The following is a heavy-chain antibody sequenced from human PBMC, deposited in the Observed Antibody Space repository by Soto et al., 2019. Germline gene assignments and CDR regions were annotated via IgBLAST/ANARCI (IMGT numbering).Heavy chain of an antibody. V-gene: IGHV1-69-2*01. CDR1: GYTFTDYY. CDR3: ATASSIGGRLWYFDL. D-gene: IGHD6-6*01. CDR2: IAPEDDET. J-gene: IGHJ2*01. Sequence: ASVKVSCKVSGYTFTDYYMYWVQQAPGKGLEWMGLIAPEDDETIYAEKFQGRVTITADTSTDTAYMELRSLTSEDTAVYYCATASSIGGRLWYFDLWGRGTLVTVSS.